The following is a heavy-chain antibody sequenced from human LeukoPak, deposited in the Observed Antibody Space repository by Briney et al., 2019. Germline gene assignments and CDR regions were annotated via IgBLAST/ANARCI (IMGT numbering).Heavy chain of an antibody. D-gene: IGHD3-10*01. CDR2: ISGSGGST. CDR3: AKVLLWFGELNY. CDR1: GFTFSSYE. V-gene: IGHV3-23*01. J-gene: IGHJ4*02. Sequence: GGSLRLSCAASGFTFSSYEMNWVRQAPGKGLEGVSAISGSGGSTYYADSVKGRFTISRENSKNTLYLQMNSLRAEDTAVYYCAKVLLWFGELNYWGQGTLVTVSS.